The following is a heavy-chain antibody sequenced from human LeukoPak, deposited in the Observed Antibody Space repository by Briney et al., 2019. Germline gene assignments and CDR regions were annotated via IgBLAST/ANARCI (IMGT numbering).Heavy chain of an antibody. CDR1: GGSISSSSYY. CDR3: ARGGLGDLDY. CDR2: IYYSGST. D-gene: IGHD2-15*01. V-gene: IGHV4-39*07. Sequence: PSETLSLTCTVSGGSISSSSYYWGWIRQPPGKGLEWIGSIYYSGSTYYNPSLKSRVTISVDTSKNQFSLKLSSVTAADTAVYYCARGGLGDLDYWGQGTLVTVSS. J-gene: IGHJ4*02.